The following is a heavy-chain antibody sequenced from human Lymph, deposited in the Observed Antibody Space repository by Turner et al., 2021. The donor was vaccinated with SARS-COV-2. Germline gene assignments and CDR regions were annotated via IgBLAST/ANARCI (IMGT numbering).Heavy chain of an antibody. J-gene: IGHJ4*02. Sequence: QVQLQESGPGLVKPSETLSLTCTVSGGSISSYYWSWIRQPPGKGLEWIGYIYYSGSTNYNPSLKSRVTISVDTSKNQFSLKLSSVTAADTAVYYCASYYYDNSGYSYGFDYWGQGTLVTVSS. D-gene: IGHD3-22*01. CDR3: ASYYYDNSGYSYGFDY. V-gene: IGHV4-59*08. CDR1: GGSISSYY. CDR2: IYYSGST.